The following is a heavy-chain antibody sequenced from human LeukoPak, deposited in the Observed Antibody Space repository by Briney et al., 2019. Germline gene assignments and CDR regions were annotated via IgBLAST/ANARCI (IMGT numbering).Heavy chain of an antibody. V-gene: IGHV1-46*01. D-gene: IGHD5-24*01. J-gene: IGHJ4*02. CDR2: INPSGGST. CDR1: GYTFTSYY. Sequence: GASVKVSCKASGYTFTSYYMHWVRQAPGQGLEWMGIINPSGGSTSYAQKFQGRVTMTRDTSTSTVYMELSSLRSEDTAVYYCAREVGDGYNYVYYFDYWGQGTLVTVPS. CDR3: AREVGDGYNYVYYFDY.